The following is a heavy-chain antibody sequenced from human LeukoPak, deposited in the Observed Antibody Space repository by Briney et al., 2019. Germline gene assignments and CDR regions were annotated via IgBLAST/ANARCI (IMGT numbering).Heavy chain of an antibody. D-gene: IGHD3-22*01. Sequence: PGGSLRLSCAASGFAFSTYWMHWVRQAPGKGPVWVSRISPDGRDTIYADSVKGRFTVSRDNAKNSLHLQMNSLRAEDTAVYYCARDGGTSGYYKIDYWGQGTLVTVSS. V-gene: IGHV3-74*01. CDR1: GFAFSTYW. CDR3: ARDGGTSGYYKIDY. CDR2: ISPDGRDT. J-gene: IGHJ4*02.